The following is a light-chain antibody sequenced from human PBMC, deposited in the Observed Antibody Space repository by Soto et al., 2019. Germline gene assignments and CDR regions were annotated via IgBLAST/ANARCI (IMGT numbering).Light chain of an antibody. Sequence: QSVLTQPASVSGSPGQSINISCTRTSSDVGGYNYVSWYQHHPGKAPKLIIYDVSNRPSGVSNPFSGSKSGNTASLTISGLQPEHEADYYCSSYTTSNTRQIVFGTGTKVTVL. J-gene: IGLJ1*01. CDR2: DVS. V-gene: IGLV2-14*03. CDR3: SSYTTSNTRQIV. CDR1: SSDVGGYNY.